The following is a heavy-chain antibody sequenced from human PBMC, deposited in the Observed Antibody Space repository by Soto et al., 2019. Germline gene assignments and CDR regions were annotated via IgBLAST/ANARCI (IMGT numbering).Heavy chain of an antibody. J-gene: IGHJ4*02. CDR1: GYTFTGYD. Sequence: ASVKVSCKASGYTFTGYDMHWGRQAPGQGLEWMGWINPNSGGTNYAQKFQGRVTMTRDTSISTAYMELSRLRSDDTAVYYCARWASSTSLMRTYYFDYWGQGTLVTVSS. V-gene: IGHV1-2*02. D-gene: IGHD2-2*01. CDR3: ARWASSTSLMRTYYFDY. CDR2: INPNSGGT.